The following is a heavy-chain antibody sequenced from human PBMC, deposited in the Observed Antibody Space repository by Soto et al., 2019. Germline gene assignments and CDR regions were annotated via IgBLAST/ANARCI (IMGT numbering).Heavy chain of an antibody. CDR1: GFTVSDHY. Sequence: EAQLVESGGGLIQPGGSLRLSCAASGFTVSDHYITWVRQAPGKGLEWVSLLYSGGRIYYADSVKGRFTISRDTSKTTLYLQMTSLRTEDTAVYYCASSDRDYAYALNVWGQGTTVTVSS. J-gene: IGHJ6*02. D-gene: IGHD3-16*01. CDR3: ASSDRDYAYALNV. V-gene: IGHV3-53*01. CDR2: LYSGGRI.